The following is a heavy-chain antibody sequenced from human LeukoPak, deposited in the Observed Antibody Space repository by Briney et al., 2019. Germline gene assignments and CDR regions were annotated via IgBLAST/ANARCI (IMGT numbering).Heavy chain of an antibody. J-gene: IGHJ4*02. D-gene: IGHD3-16*01. CDR3: ARVVVLGAPDTDYFDY. Sequence: GGALRLSCAAFGFTVSSNYMRWVRQAPGKGVERVSIIYSGGGTYYADSVKDRFTISRDSSKNTVYLQMNSLTVEDTAVYYCARVVVLGAPDTDYFDYWGQGTLVTVSS. CDR1: GFTVSSNY. CDR2: IYSGGGT. V-gene: IGHV3-66*01.